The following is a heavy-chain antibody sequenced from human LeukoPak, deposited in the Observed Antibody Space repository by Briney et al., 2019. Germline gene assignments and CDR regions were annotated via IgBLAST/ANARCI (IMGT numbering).Heavy chain of an antibody. CDR3: ARGIFGTRWIPQGCFDS. D-gene: IGHD5-24*01. J-gene: IGHJ4*02. V-gene: IGHV1-18*01. CDR2: IDTKNGDT. CDR1: GCTFTTYG. Sequence: ASVKVSCKASGCTFTTYGINWLRQAPGQGLEWMGWIDTKNGDTNYTRNVQDRVTLTTDSSTSTVYMELKSLTSDDTAVYYCARGIFGTRWIPQGCFDSLGQGTLVIVSS.